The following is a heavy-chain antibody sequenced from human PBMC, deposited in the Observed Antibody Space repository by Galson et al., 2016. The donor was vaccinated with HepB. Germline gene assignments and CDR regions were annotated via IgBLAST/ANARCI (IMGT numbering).Heavy chain of an antibody. D-gene: IGHD4-11*01. CDR1: GFAFSAYG. CDR3: AKGTTRLGDN. CDR2: ISMSGNSA. V-gene: IGHV3-23*01. J-gene: IGHJ4*02. Sequence: SLRLSCAASGFAFSAYGVTWVRQAPRKGLKWVAAISMSGNSADYADSVKGRFTISRDNSKNMLYLQMNSLRVEDSALYYCAKGTTRLGDNWGQGILVTVSS.